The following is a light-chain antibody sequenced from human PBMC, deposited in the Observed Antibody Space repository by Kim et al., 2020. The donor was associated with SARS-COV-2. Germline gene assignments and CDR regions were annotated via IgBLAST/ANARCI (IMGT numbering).Light chain of an antibody. Sequence: VSPGERATLSSRASQSVSSNIAWYQQTHGQAPRLLIYGASTRATGIPARFSGSGSGTELTLTISSLQSEDFAVYYCQQYNNWPPYNFGQGTKLEI. CDR2: GAS. CDR3: QQYNNWPPYN. CDR1: QSVSSN. V-gene: IGKV3-15*01. J-gene: IGKJ2*01.